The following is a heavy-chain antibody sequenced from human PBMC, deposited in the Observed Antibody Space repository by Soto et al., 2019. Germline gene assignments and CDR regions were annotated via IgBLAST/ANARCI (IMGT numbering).Heavy chain of an antibody. CDR3: ARQGGNYEEYYFDY. D-gene: IGHD4-4*01. V-gene: IGHV4-4*02. CDR1: GGSISSSNW. J-gene: IGHJ4*02. CDR2: IYHSGST. Sequence: TLSLTCAVSGGSISSSNWWSWVRQPPGKGLEWIGEIYHSGSTNYNPSLKSRVTISVDKSKNQFSLKLSSVTAADTAVYYCARQGGNYEEYYFDYWGQGTLVTVSS.